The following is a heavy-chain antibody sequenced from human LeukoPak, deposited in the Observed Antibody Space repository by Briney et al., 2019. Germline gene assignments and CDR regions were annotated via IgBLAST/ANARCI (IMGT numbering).Heavy chain of an antibody. CDR2: ISYDGSNK. J-gene: IGHJ4*02. V-gene: IGHV3-30*18. Sequence: PGGSLRLSCAASGFTFSSYGMHWVRQAPGKGLEWVAVISYDGSNKYYADSVKGRFTISRDNSKNTLYLQMNSLRAEDTAVYYCAKDLTVVTRAPYFDYWGQGTLVTVSS. CDR3: AKDLTVVTRAPYFDY. D-gene: IGHD4-23*01. CDR1: GFTFSSYG.